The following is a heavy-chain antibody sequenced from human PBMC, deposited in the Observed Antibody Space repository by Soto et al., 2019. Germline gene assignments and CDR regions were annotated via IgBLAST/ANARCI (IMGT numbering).Heavy chain of an antibody. CDR1: GYTFTSNW. CDR2: IYPGDSET. D-gene: IGHD4-17*01. V-gene: IGHV5-51*01. CDR3: ARLSDGDYLNYYYYYGMDV. J-gene: IGHJ6*02. Sequence: ESLKISCKGSGYTFTSNWIGWVRQMPGKGLEWMGIIYPGDSETRYSPSFQGQVTISADKSINTAYLQWSSLKASDTAMYYCARLSDGDYLNYYYYYGMDVWGQGTTVTVSS.